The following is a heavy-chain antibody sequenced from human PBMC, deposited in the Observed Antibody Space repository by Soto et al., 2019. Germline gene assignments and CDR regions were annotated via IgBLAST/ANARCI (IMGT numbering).Heavy chain of an antibody. CDR1: GYTFTSYG. D-gene: IGHD3-10*01. CDR3: ARSVLLLLWFGELSYYFDY. J-gene: IGHJ4*02. CDR2: ISAYNGNT. Sequence: GASVKVSCKASGYTFTSYGISWVRQAPGQGLEWMGWISAYNGNTNYAQKLQGRVTMTTDTSTSTAYMELRSLRSDDTAVYYCARSVLLLLWFGELSYYFDYWGQGTLVTVSS. V-gene: IGHV1-18*01.